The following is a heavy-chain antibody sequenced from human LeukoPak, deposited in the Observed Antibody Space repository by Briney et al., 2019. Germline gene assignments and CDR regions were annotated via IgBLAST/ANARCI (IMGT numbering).Heavy chain of an antibody. CDR3: ARDHMVRSWYFDL. V-gene: IGHV4-4*02. CDR2: IYHSGST. D-gene: IGHD2-21*01. J-gene: IGHJ2*01. CDR1: GGSISSSHW. Sequence: SETLSLTCAVSGGSISSSHWWSWVRQPPGKGLEWIGEIYHSGSTDYNPSLKSRVTISLDKSKNQSSLRLSSVTAADTAMYYCARDHMVRSWYFDLWGRGTLVTVAS.